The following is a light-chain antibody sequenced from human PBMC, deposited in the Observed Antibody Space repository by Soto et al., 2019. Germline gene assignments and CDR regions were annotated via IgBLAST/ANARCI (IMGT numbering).Light chain of an antibody. J-gene: IGKJ4*01. CDR2: GAS. V-gene: IGKV3-20*01. CDR1: QSVSSSY. Sequence: EIGLTQSPGPLSLSPGERATLSCRASQSVSSSYLAWYQQKPGQAPRLLIYGASSRATGIPDRFSGSGSGTDFTLTISRLEPEDFAVYYCQQYGSSPLTFGGGTKVDIK. CDR3: QQYGSSPLT.